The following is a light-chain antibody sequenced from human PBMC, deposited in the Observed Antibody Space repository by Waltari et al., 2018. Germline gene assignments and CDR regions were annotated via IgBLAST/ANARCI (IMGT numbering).Light chain of an antibody. CDR2: GVN. J-gene: IGLJ2*01. V-gene: IGLV2-23*02. Sequence: QSTLTQPASVSGSLGQSITISCIGTSGDVGNYNLVSWYQQHPGKAPKFMIYGVNKRPAGVANRFSGSKSGNPASLTISGLQGEDEAIYFCSSYAAYNTVIFGGGTKVTVL. CDR1: SGDVGNYNL. CDR3: SSYAAYNTVI.